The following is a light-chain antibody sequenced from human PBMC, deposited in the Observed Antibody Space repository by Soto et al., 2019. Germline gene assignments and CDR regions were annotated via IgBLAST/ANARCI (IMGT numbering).Light chain of an antibody. CDR3: QQYGSSPIT. CDR1: QSVSSSY. J-gene: IGKJ5*01. CDR2: DAS. V-gene: IGKV3D-20*01. Sequence: EIILTQSPSTLSLSPGERATLSCWASQSVSSSYVAWYQHRPGLAPRLLIHDASSRATGIPERFSGTKSGTDFTLTIRRLEPEDAEVYYCQQYGSSPITFGQGTRLEIK.